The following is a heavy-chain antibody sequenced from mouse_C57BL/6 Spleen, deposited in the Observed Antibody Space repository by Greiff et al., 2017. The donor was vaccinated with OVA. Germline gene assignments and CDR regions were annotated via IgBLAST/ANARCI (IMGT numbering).Heavy chain of an antibody. V-gene: IGHV1-7*01. CDR2: INPSSGYT. Sequence: QVQLKESGAELAKPGASVKLSCKASGYTFTSYWMHWVKQRPGQGLEWIGYINPSSGYTKYNQKFKDKATLTADKSSSTAYMQLSSLTYEDSAVYYCASSNYGNSYYFDYWGQGTTLTVSS. CDR1: GYTFTSYW. D-gene: IGHD2-1*01. J-gene: IGHJ2*01. CDR3: ASSNYGNSYYFDY.